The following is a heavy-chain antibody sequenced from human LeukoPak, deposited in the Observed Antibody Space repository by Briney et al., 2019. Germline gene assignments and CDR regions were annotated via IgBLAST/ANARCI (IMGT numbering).Heavy chain of an antibody. J-gene: IGHJ5*02. Sequence: SETLSLTCAVYGGSFSGYYWSWIRQPPGKGLEWIGSIYYSGSTYYNPSLKSRVTISVDTSKNQFSLKLSSVTAADTAVYYCASHTSQGWFDPWGQGTLVTVSS. CDR2: IYYSGST. V-gene: IGHV4-34*01. CDR1: GGSFSGYY. CDR3: ASHTSQGWFDP. D-gene: IGHD2-2*02.